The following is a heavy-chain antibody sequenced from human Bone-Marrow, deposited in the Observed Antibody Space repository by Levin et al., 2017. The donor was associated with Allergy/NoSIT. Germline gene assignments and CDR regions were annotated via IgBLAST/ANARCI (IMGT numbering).Heavy chain of an antibody. Sequence: PSETLSLTCAVSGASISSNNWWTWVRQTPGKGLEWIGEIYPSGAINYSPSLMSRVTISVDSSRNQFSLNLISVTAADTAVSYCARILGGCSSTSCYLDPWGRGTLVTVSS. CDR1: GASISSNNW. V-gene: IGHV4-4*02. D-gene: IGHD2-2*01. CDR2: IYPSGAI. J-gene: IGHJ5*02. CDR3: ARILGGCSSTSCYLDP.